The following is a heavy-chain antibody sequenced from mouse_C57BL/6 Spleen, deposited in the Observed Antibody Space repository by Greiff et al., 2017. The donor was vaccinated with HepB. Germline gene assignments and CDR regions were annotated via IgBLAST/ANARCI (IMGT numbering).Heavy chain of an antibody. Sequence: QVQLQQSVAELVKPGASVKISCKASGYAFSSYWMNWVKQRPGKGLEWIGQIYPGDGDTNYNGKFKGKATLTADKSSSTAYMQLSSLTSEDSAVYFCARRESYDYDIWYFDVWGTGTTVTVSS. CDR2: IYPGDGDT. CDR1: GYAFSSYW. D-gene: IGHD2-4*01. CDR3: ARRESYDYDIWYFDV. V-gene: IGHV1-80*01. J-gene: IGHJ1*03.